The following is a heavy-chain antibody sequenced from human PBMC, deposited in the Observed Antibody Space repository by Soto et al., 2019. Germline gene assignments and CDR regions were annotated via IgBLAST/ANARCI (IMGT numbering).Heavy chain of an antibody. CDR2: INPSGGST. Sequence: QVQLVQSGAEVKKPGASVKVSCKASGYTFTSYYMHWVRQAPGQGLEWMEIINPSGGSTSYAQKFQGRVTMTRDTSTSTVYMELSSLRSEDTAVYYCARGACSGGSCYSRENWFDPWGQGTLVTVSS. D-gene: IGHD2-15*01. CDR3: ARGACSGGSCYSRENWFDP. CDR1: GYTFTSYY. V-gene: IGHV1-46*01. J-gene: IGHJ5*02.